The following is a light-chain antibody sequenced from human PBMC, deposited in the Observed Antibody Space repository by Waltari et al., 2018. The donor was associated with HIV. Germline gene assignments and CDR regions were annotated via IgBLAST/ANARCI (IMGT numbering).Light chain of an antibody. CDR2: AAS. CDR1: QSVSIS. CDR3: QQSFSSPLS. V-gene: IGKV1-39*01. Sequence: DIQMTQSPSYLSASVGDRITIDCRASQSVSISLNWYQQKPGKVPKLLISAASTLQSGVPSRFSGSGSGTDFTLTIDSLQPDDFATYYCQQSFSSPLSFGPGTKVDIK. J-gene: IGKJ3*01.